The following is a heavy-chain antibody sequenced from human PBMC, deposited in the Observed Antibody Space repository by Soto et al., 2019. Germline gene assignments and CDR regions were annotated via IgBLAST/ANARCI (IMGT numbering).Heavy chain of an antibody. CDR2: ISSSGSTI. Sequence: GGSLRLSCAASGFTFSDYYMSWIRQAPGKGLEWVSYISSSGSTIYYADSVKGRFTISRDNAKNSLYLQMNSLRAEDTAVYYCARDRNNWNLFFDYWGQVTLVTVSS. J-gene: IGHJ4*02. CDR1: GFTFSDYY. D-gene: IGHD1-1*01. V-gene: IGHV3-11*01. CDR3: ARDRNNWNLFFDY.